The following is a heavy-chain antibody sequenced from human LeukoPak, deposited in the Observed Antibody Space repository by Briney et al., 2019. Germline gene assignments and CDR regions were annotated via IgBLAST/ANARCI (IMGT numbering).Heavy chain of an antibody. D-gene: IGHD3-9*01. V-gene: IGHV3-23*01. Sequence: GGSLRLSRAASGFTFSSYAMSWVRQAPGKGLEWVSTISGSGGSTYYADSVKGRFTISRDNSKNTLYLQMNSLRAEDTAVYYCAKSLRYFDWSTQRGAFDYWGQGTLVTVSS. CDR3: AKSLRYFDWSTQRGAFDY. J-gene: IGHJ4*02. CDR1: GFTFSSYA. CDR2: ISGSGGST.